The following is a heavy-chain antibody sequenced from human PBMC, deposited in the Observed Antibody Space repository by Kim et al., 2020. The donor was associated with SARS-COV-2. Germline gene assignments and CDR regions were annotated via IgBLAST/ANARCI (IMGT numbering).Heavy chain of an antibody. Sequence: GGSLRLSCAASGFTFSSYAMHWVRQAPGKGLEWVAVISYDGSNKYYADSVKGRFTISRDNSKNTLYLQMNSLRAEDTAGYYCARTFSGSYYYGMDVWGQGTTVTVSS. D-gene: IGHD1-26*01. CDR1: GFTFSSYA. CDR2: ISYDGSNK. V-gene: IGHV3-30-3*01. CDR3: ARTFSGSYYYGMDV. J-gene: IGHJ6*02.